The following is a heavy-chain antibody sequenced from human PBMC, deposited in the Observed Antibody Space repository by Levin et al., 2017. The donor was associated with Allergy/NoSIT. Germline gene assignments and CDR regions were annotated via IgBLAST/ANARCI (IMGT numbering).Heavy chain of an antibody. V-gene: IGHV1-69*04. Sequence: RASVKVSCKASGGTFTRYAISWVRQAPGQGLEWMGRIIPILGTVKYAQKLQGRVTISADKSTNTAYMELSSLRSEDTAVYYCARSSVAGAGRFSGWEFDYWGQGTLVTVSS. CDR2: IIPILGTV. CDR3: ARSSVAGAGRFSGWEFDY. J-gene: IGHJ4*02. D-gene: IGHD6-19*01. CDR1: GGTFTRYA.